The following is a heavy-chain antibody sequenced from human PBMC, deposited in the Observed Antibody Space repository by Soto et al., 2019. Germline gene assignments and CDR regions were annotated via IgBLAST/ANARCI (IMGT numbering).Heavy chain of an antibody. J-gene: IGHJ2*01. CDR1: GGSISSGGYY. CDR3: ARAEHYDSSGYWGLVNWYFDL. V-gene: IGHV4-31*03. D-gene: IGHD3-22*01. Sequence: SETLSLTCTVSGGSISSGGYYWSWIRQHPGKGLEWIGYIYYSGSTYYNPSLKSRVTISVDTSKNQFSLKLSSVTAADTAVYYCARAEHYDSSGYWGLVNWYFDLWGRGTLVTVSS. CDR2: IYYSGST.